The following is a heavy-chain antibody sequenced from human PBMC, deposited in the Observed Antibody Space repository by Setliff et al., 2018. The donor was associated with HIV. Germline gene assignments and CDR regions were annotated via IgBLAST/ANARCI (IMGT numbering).Heavy chain of an antibody. CDR3: VREGGGTYRTAFDI. Sequence: GGSLRLSCAASGFTFSSYEMNWVRQAPGKGLEWVSYISSSGSTIYYADSVKGRFTISRDNAKNSLYLQMNNLRVEDTAVYYCVREGGGTYRTAFDIWGQGTTVTVSS. V-gene: IGHV3-48*03. J-gene: IGHJ3*02. D-gene: IGHD1-26*01. CDR1: GFTFSSYE. CDR2: ISSSGSTI.